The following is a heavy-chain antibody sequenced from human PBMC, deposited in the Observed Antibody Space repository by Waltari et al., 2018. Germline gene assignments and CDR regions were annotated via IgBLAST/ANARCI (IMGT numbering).Heavy chain of an antibody. D-gene: IGHD3-10*01. Sequence: QVQLVQSGAEVKKPGASVQVSCPASGYTCNSFGISWVRQAPGQGLEWMGWISAYNANTNYAQKFQGRVTMTTDTSTRTAYMELRSLRSADTAVYYCARDYGSGYGLFDYWGQGTLVTVSS. J-gene: IGHJ4*02. CDR1: GYTCNSFG. CDR3: ARDYGSGYGLFDY. V-gene: IGHV1-18*01. CDR2: ISAYNANT.